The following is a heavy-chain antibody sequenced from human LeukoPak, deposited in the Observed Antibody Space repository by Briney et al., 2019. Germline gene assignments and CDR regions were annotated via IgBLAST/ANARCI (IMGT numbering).Heavy chain of an antibody. CDR2: ISTDGTMA. J-gene: IGHJ4*02. Sequence: GGSLRLSCAASGFTFNNYEMNWVRQAPGKGLEWISYISTDGTMAYYAGSVKGRFTISRDNAKKSLYLQMNSLRADDTAVYYCARETIDCGGDCYDYWGQGTLATVSS. V-gene: IGHV3-48*03. D-gene: IGHD2-21*01. CDR3: ARETIDCGGDCYDY. CDR1: GFTFNNYE.